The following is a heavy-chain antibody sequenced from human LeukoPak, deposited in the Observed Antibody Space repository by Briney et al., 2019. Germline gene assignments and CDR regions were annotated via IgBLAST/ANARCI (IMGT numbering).Heavy chain of an antibody. D-gene: IGHD5-18*01. J-gene: IGHJ4*02. Sequence: GGSLRLSCAASGFTVSSNYMSWVRQAPGKGLEWVSIIYTGGSTYYTDSVKGRFTISRDNSKNTLYLQMNSLRAEDTAVYYCARDPKWIQTFDYWGQGTLVTVSS. CDR2: IYTGGST. CDR1: GFTVSSNY. V-gene: IGHV3-53*01. CDR3: ARDPKWIQTFDY.